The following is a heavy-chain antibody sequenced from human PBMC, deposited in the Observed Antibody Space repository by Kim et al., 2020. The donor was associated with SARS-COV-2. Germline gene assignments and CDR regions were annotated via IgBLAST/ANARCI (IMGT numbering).Heavy chain of an antibody. CDR3: SSGRAYGS. CDR2: ISHSGYT. D-gene: IGHD3-10*01. Sequence: SETLSLTCGVHGGSFSGYFWSWIRQSPGKGLEWIGEISHSGYTYYNPSLKGRVTISVDTSQNQFSLKMTSVTAADTGLYFCSSGRAYGSWGQGTLVTVSS. CDR1: GGSFSGYF. J-gene: IGHJ4*02. V-gene: IGHV4-34*01.